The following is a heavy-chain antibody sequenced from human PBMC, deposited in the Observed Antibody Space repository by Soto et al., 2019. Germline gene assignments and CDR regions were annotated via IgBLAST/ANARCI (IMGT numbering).Heavy chain of an antibody. CDR3: ARSVFP. CDR1: GGSITSGGYY. V-gene: IGHV4-31*03. J-gene: IGHJ5*02. CDR2: IYYSGFT. Sequence: QVQLQESGPGLVKPSQTLSLTCTVSGGSITSGGYYWCWSRQPPGKGLEWIGYIYYSGFTYYTPSLESRVTISVDTSKSQCSLKLSSVTAADTAVYYCARSVFPWGQGTLVTVSS.